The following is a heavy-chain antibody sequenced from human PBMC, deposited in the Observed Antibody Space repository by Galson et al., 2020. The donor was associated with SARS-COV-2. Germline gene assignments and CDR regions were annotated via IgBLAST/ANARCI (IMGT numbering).Heavy chain of an antibody. CDR1: GFIFGDYG. CDR2: MNWSGGTT. CDR3: ARKDYYGSGNDV. D-gene: IGHD3-10*01. Sequence: GGPLRLSCAASGFIFGDYGMTWVRQVAGKGLEWVAGMNWSGGTTVYADSVKGRFTISRDNAKNSLYLQMSSLRVEDTAFYYCARKDYYGSGNDVWGQGTTVTVSS. V-gene: IGHV3-20*04. J-gene: IGHJ6*02.